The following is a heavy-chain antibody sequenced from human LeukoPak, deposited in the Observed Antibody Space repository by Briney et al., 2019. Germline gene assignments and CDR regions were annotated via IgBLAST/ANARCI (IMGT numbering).Heavy chain of an antibody. CDR3: ARGRPGPAGAGTYDS. Sequence: GSVKVSCKASGYTFTTSDINWVRQATGQGLEWMGWMNPNSGKTGSAQKVQGRLTMTKNTSTSTAYMEVTGLRFEDTAIYYCARGRPGPAGAGTYDSWGPRTPITASS. CDR2: MNPNSGKT. J-gene: IGHJ5*01. V-gene: IGHV1-8*01. CDR1: GYTFTTSD. D-gene: IGHD6-13*01.